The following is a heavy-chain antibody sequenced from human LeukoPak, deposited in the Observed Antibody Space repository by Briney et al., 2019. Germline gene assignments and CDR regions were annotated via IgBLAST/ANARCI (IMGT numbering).Heavy chain of an antibody. J-gene: IGHJ6*02. CDR3: ARDHYYGSGSSHYYYYYGTDV. CDR2: ISSSGSTI. CDR1: GFTFSSYE. D-gene: IGHD3-10*01. V-gene: IGHV3-48*03. Sequence: GGSLRLSCAASGFTFSSYEMNWVRQAPGKGLEWVSYISSSGSTIYYADSVKGRFTISRDNAKNSLYLQMNSLRAEDTAVYYCARDHYYGSGSSHYYYYYGTDVWGQGTTVTVSS.